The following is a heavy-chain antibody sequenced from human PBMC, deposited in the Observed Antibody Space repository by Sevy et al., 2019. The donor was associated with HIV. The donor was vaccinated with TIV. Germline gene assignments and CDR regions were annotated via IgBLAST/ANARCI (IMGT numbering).Heavy chain of an antibody. V-gene: IGHV3-30*04. CDR3: ARGPGVVAVAALNWFDP. Sequence: GGSLRLSCAASGLTFSSYAMHWVRQAPGKGLEGVAVISYDGSDKYFADSVKGRFTISRDNSKNTLFLQMNSLRTEDTAVYYCARGPGVVAVAALNWFDPWGQGTLVTVSS. CDR2: ISYDGSDK. D-gene: IGHD2-15*01. J-gene: IGHJ5*02. CDR1: GLTFSSYA.